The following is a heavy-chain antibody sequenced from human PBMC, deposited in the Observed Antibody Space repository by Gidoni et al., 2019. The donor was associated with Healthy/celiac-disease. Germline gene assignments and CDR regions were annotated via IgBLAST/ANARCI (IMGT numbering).Heavy chain of an antibody. CDR3: ARPPYYYDSSGYYYKDWYFDL. D-gene: IGHD3-22*01. CDR2: IYYSGST. Sequence: QLQLQESGPGLVKPSETPSLTRTVSGGSISSSSYYWGWIRQPPGKGLEWIGSIYYSGSTYYTPSLTIRVTISVDTSKNQFSLKLSSVTAADTTVYYCARPPYYYDSSGYYYKDWYFDLWGRGTLVTVSS. V-gene: IGHV4-39*01. CDR1: GGSISSSSYY. J-gene: IGHJ2*01.